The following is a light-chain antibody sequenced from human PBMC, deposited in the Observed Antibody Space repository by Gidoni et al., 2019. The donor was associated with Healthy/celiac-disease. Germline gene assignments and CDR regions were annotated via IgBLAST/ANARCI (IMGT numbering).Light chain of an antibody. V-gene: IGKV3-11*01. CDR2: DAS. CDR3: QQRSNWPRT. J-gene: IGKJ1*01. Sequence: IVLTQSPATLSLSPGERATLSCRASQCVSSYLSWYQQKPGQAPRLPIYDASNRATGIPARFSGSGSGTDFTLTISSLEPEDFAVYYCQQRSNWPRTFGQGTKVEIK. CDR1: QCVSSY.